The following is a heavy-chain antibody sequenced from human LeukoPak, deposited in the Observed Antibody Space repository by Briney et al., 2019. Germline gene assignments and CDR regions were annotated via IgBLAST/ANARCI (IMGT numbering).Heavy chain of an antibody. CDR2: ITGSGDTT. Sequence: GGSLRLSCEASGFIFSNYAMSWVRQAPGKGLEWVSAITGSGDTTYYADSVKGRFTISRDNSKNTLYVEMNTLRAEDTAVYYCAKWGDYDILTGYYVSDLWGQGTLVTVSS. D-gene: IGHD3-9*01. CDR3: AKWGDYDILTGYYVSDL. J-gene: IGHJ5*02. V-gene: IGHV3-23*01. CDR1: GFIFSNYA.